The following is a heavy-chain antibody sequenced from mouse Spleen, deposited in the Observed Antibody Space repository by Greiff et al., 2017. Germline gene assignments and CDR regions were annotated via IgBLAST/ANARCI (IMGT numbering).Heavy chain of an antibody. V-gene: IGHV5-9-1*02. Sequence: EVKVVESGEGLVKPGGSLKLSCAASGFTFSSYAMSWVRQTPEKRLEWVAYLSSGGDYIYYADTVKGRFTISRDNARNTLYLQMSSLKSEDTAMYYCTRVNWDGAWFAYWGQGTLVTVSA. CDR2: LSSGGDYI. J-gene: IGHJ3*01. D-gene: IGHD4-1*01. CDR3: TRVNWDGAWFAY. CDR1: GFTFSSYA.